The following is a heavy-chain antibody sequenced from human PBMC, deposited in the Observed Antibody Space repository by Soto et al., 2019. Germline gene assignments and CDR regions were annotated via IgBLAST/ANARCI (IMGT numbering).Heavy chain of an antibody. V-gene: IGHV3-66*01. CDR2: IYSGGST. J-gene: IGHJ6*02. CDR3: ARGWPTWIQLSYGMDV. CDR1: GFTVSSNY. Sequence: EVQLVESGGGLVQPGGSLRLSCAASGFTVSSNYMSWVRQAPGKGLEWVSVIYSGGSTYYADSVKGRFTISRDNSKNTLYLQMNSLRAEDTAVYYCARGWPTWIQLSYGMDVWGQGTTVTVSS. D-gene: IGHD5-18*01.